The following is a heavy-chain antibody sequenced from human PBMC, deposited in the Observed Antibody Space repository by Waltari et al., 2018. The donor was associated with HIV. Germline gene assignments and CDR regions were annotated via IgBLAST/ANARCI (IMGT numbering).Heavy chain of an antibody. CDR3: ATGDGRNFGVVREYYHYGMDV. CDR1: GGSFSNYA. D-gene: IGHD3-3*01. V-gene: IGHV1-69*01. Sequence: QVQIVQSGAEVKKPGSSVKVSCEASGGSFSNYAVSWVRQVPGQGLEWLGGVIPIFGSPDYSQKFHGRLTIVADEPINTAYMELSSLTSEDTAVYYCATGDGRNFGVVREYYHYGMDVWGQGTTVTVSS. CDR2: VIPIFGSP. J-gene: IGHJ6*02.